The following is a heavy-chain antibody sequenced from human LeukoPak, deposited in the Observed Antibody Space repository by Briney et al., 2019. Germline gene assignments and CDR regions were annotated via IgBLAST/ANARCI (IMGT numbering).Heavy chain of an antibody. CDR3: ARDLGGSSSWYLWFDP. CDR1: GFTFSSYS. Sequence: KPGGSLRLSCAASGFTFSSYSMNWVRQAPGKGLEWVPSISSSSSYIYYADSVKGRFTISRDNAKNSLYLQMNSLRAEDTAVYYCARDLGGSSSWYLWFDPWGQGTLVTVSS. D-gene: IGHD6-13*01. CDR2: ISSSSSYI. V-gene: IGHV3-21*01. J-gene: IGHJ5*02.